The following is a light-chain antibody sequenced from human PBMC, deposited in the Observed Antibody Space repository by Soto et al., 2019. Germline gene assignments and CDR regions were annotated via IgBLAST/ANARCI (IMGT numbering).Light chain of an antibody. J-gene: IGLJ7*01. CDR3: CSYAGSYTYV. CDR1: SSDVGGYNY. V-gene: IGLV2-11*01. CDR2: DVS. Sequence: QSALTQPRSVSGSPGQSVTISCTGTSSDVGGYNYVSWHQQHPDKAPKVMIYDVSKRPSGVPDRFSGSKSGNTASLTISGLQAEDEADYYCCSYAGSYTYVFGSGTQLTVL.